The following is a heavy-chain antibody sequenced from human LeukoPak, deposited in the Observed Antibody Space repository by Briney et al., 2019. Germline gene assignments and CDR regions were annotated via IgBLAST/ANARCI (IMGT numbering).Heavy chain of an antibody. CDR2: IIPIFGTA. CDR3: ARLNTYYDILTGRSDDAFDI. D-gene: IGHD3-9*01. J-gene: IGHJ3*02. CDR1: GYTFTSYG. Sequence: ASVKVSCKASGYTFTSYGISWVRQAPGQGLEWMGGIIPIFGTANYAQKFQGRVTITADESTSTAYMELSSLRSEDTAVYYCARLNTYYDILTGRSDDAFDIWGQGTMVTVSS. V-gene: IGHV1-69*13.